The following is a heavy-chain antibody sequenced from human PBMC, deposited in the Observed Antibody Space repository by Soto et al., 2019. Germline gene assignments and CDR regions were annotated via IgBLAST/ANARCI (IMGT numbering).Heavy chain of an antibody. CDR3: ARGYSSGWYASGWFDP. D-gene: IGHD6-19*01. Sequence: QVQLVQSGAEVKKPGASVKVSCKASGYTFTSYDINWVRQATGQGLEWMGWMNPNSGNTGYAQKFQGRVTMTRNTSKSTAYMELSSLRSEDTAVYYCARGYSSGWYASGWFDPWGQGTLVTVSS. J-gene: IGHJ5*02. CDR1: GYTFTSYD. V-gene: IGHV1-8*01. CDR2: MNPNSGNT.